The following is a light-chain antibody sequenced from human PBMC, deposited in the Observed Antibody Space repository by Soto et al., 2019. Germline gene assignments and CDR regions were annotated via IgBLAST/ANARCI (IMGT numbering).Light chain of an antibody. V-gene: IGLV3-21*04. Sequence: SYELTQPPSVSVAPGKTARITCGGNNIGSQSVHWYQQKPGQAPVLVIYYDSDRPSGIPERFSGSNSGNTATLTISSVEAGDEDDYYCQVWYSSRGVVFGGGTKLTVL. CDR1: NIGSQS. CDR3: QVWYSSRGVV. J-gene: IGLJ2*01. CDR2: YDS.